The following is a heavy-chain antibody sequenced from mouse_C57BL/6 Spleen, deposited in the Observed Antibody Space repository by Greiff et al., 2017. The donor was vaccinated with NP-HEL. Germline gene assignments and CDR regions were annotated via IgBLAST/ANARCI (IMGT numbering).Heavy chain of an antibody. CDR1: GFTFSNYW. Sequence: EVKVEESGGGLVQPGGSMKLSCVASGFTFSNYWMNWVRQSPEKGLEWVAQIRLKSDNYATHYAESVKGRFTISRDDSKSSVYLQMNNLRAEDTGIYYCTGSYGSQYYFDYWGQGTTLTVSS. J-gene: IGHJ2*01. D-gene: IGHD1-1*01. V-gene: IGHV6-3*01. CDR2: IRLKSDNYAT. CDR3: TGSYGSQYYFDY.